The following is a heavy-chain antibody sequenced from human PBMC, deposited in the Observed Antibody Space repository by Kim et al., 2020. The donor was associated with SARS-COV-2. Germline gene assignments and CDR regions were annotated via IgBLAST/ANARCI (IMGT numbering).Heavy chain of an antibody. CDR2: ISYDGSNK. D-gene: IGHD3-22*01. V-gene: IGHV3-30*04. CDR1: GFTFSSYA. J-gene: IGHJ4*02. Sequence: GGSLRLSCAASGFTFSSYAMHWVRQAPGKGLEWVAVISYDGSNKYYADSVKGRFTISRDNSKNTLYLQMNSLRAEDTAVYYCANHYYDSSGNGYWGQGTLVTVSS. CDR3: ANHYYDSSGNGY.